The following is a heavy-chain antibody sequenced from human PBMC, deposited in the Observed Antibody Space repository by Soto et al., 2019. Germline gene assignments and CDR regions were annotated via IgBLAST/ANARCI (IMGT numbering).Heavy chain of an antibody. CDR3: ARYGTGGCSGGSCYSTGYYYYGMDV. CDR1: GYTFTGYY. V-gene: IGHV1-2*04. J-gene: IGHJ6*02. Sequence: ASVKVSCKASGYTFTGYYMHWVRQAPGQGLEWMGWINPNSGGTNYAQKFQGWVTMTRDTFISTAYMELSRLRSDDTAVYYCARYGTGGCSGGSCYSTGYYYYGMDVWGQGTTVTVSS. D-gene: IGHD2-15*01. CDR2: INPNSGGT.